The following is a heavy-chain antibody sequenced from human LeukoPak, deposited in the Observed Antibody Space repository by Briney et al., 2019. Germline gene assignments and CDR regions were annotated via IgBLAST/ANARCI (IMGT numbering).Heavy chain of an antibody. V-gene: IGHV3-48*02. J-gene: IGHJ4*02. CDR1: GFTFSTKS. CDR3: ASRDYFDY. CDR2: ITADSGTT. Sequence: GASLRLSCAVSGFTFSTKSMNWVRQAPGKGLEWVSYITADSGTTYYADSVKGRFTISRDNAKNSLFLQMNSLRDEDTAVYYCASRDYFDYWGQGTLVTHSS.